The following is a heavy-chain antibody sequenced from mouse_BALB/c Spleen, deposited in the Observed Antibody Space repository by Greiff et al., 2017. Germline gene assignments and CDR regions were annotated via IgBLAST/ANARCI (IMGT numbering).Heavy chain of an antibody. D-gene: IGHD1-1*02. J-gene: IGHJ4*01. CDR2: IRSKSNNYAT. V-gene: IGHV10-1*02. CDR1: GFTFNTYA. Sequence: EVKLVESGGGLVQPKGSLKLSCAASGFTFNTYAMNWVRQAPGKGLEWVARIRSKSNNYATYYADSVKDRFTISRDDSQSMLYLQMNNLKTEDTAMYYCVRQDYQSGGYAMDYWGQGTSVTVSS. CDR3: VRQDYQSGGYAMDY.